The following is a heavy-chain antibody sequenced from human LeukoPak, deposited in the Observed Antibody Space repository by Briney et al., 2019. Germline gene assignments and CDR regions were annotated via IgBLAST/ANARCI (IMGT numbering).Heavy chain of an antibody. J-gene: IGHJ4*02. D-gene: IGHD2-15*01. Sequence: SVKVSYKAFGGSFSSEAISWVRQAPGQGLEWMGGIIPIFGTANYTQKFQGRVTITTEESTSNAYMEVSSLRSEDTGVYYCGRKAGDCGGGSCYSIDYWGQGTLVTVSS. CDR3: GRKAGDCGGGSCYSIDY. V-gene: IGHV1-69*05. CDR2: IIPIFGTA. CDR1: GGSFSSEA.